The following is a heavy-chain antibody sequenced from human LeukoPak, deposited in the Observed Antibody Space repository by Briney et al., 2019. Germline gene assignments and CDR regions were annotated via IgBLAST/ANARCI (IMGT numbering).Heavy chain of an antibody. CDR2: IYYSGST. J-gene: IGHJ5*02. CDR3: ARTLAYCGGDCYPNWFDP. V-gene: IGHV4-59*01. Sequence: SETLSLTCTVSGGSISSYYWSWIRQPPGKRLEWIGYIYYSGSTNYNPSLKSRVTISVDTSKNQFSLKLSSVTAADTAVYYCARTLAYCGGDCYPNWFDPWGQGTLVTVSS. D-gene: IGHD2-21*02. CDR1: GGSISSYY.